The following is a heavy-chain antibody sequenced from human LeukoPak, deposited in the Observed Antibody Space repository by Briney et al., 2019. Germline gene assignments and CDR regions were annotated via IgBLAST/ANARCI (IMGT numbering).Heavy chain of an antibody. Sequence: GGSLRLSCAASGFTFTSFEMNWVRQAPGKGLEWVSYISYSGSTTSYADSVKGRFTISRDNAKNSLYLQMNSLRAEDTAVYYCARAGPPAFDPWGQGTLVTVSS. V-gene: IGHV3-48*03. CDR2: ISYSGSTT. CDR1: GFTFTSFE. J-gene: IGHJ5*02. CDR3: ARAGPPAFDP.